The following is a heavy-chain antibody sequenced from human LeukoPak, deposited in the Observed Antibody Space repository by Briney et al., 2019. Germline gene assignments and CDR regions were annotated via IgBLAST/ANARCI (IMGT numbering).Heavy chain of an antibody. Sequence: PSETLSLTCTVSGGSVSSGSYYWSWIRQPPGKGLEWIGYIYYSGSTNYNPSLKSRVTISVDTSKNQFSLKLSSVTAADTAVYHCARDDGTYYFDYWGQGTLVTVSS. CDR1: GGSVSSGSYY. J-gene: IGHJ4*02. CDR3: ARDDGTYYFDY. V-gene: IGHV4-61*01. CDR2: IYYSGST.